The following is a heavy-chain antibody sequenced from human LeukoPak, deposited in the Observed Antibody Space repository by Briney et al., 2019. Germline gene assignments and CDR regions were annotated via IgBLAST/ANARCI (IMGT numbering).Heavy chain of an antibody. V-gene: IGHV1-18*01. J-gene: IGHJ3*02. Sequence: ASVRVSCKASGYTFTSYGISWVRQAPGQGLEWMGWISAYNGNTNYAQKLQGRVTMTTDTSTSTAYMELRSLRSDDTAVYYCARDSIRPWAFDIWGQGTMVTVSS. CDR3: ARDSIRPWAFDI. D-gene: IGHD3-3*02. CDR1: GYTFTSYG. CDR2: ISAYNGNT.